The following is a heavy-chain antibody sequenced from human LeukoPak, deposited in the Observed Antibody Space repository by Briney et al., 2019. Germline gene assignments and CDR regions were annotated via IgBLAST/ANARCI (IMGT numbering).Heavy chain of an antibody. CDR1: GGSISSGSYY. V-gene: IGHV4-61*02. J-gene: IGHJ4*02. CDR2: IYISGST. D-gene: IGHD3-22*01. CDR3: ASQLYYDSSGYYPTWFDY. Sequence: SETLSLTCTVSGGSISSGSYYWSWIRQPAGKGLEWIGRIYISGSTNYNPSLKSRVTISVDTSKNQFSLKLSSVTAADTAVYYCASQLYYDSSGYYPTWFDYWGQGTLVTVSS.